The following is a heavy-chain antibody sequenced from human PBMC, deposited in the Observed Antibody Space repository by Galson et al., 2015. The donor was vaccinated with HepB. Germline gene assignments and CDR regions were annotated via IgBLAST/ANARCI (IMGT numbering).Heavy chain of an antibody. V-gene: IGHV1-46*04. J-gene: IGHJ4*02. CDR1: GYTFTSYY. D-gene: IGHD2-15*01. Sequence: SVKVSCKASGYTFTSYYMHWVRQAPGQGLEWMGIINPSGGSTSYAQKLQGRVTMTRDTSTSTVYMELSSLRSEDTAVYYCARWSPYCSGGSCSHFDYWGQGTLVTVSS. CDR2: INPSGGST. CDR3: ARWSPYCSGGSCSHFDY.